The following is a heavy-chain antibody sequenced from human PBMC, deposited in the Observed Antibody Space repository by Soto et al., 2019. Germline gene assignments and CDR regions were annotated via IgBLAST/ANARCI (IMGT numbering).Heavy chain of an antibody. CDR3: ARVWDFFDSSGCHDAVAF. D-gene: IGHD3-22*01. V-gene: IGHV4-31*02. J-gene: IGHJ3*01. Sequence: TVSGGSISRGCYFVCWLRQHQGKGLEWIGYIYYSGSTYYNPSLKSRVTISVDTSKNQFSLKLSSVTAADTAVYYCARVWDFFDSSGCHDAVAFWGKGRMVIV. CDR1: GGSISRGCYF. CDR2: IYYSGST.